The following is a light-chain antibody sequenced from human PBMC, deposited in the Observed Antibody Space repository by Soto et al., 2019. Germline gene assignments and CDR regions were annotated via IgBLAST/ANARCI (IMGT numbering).Light chain of an antibody. CDR1: QSISDY. CDR3: QQYNTFST. J-gene: IGKJ1*01. CDR2: RAS. V-gene: IGKV1-5*03. Sequence: DAQMTQSPSTLSASVGDRVTITCRASQSISDYLAWYRQKPGKAPKLLIYRASTLESGVPSRFSGSGSGTGFTLTISSLQPDDFATYFCQQYNTFSTFGRGTKVDIK.